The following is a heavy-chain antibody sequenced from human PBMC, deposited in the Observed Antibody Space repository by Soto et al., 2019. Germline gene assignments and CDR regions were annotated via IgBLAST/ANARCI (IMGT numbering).Heavy chain of an antibody. CDR3: ASLKMGGGGY. J-gene: IGHJ4*02. D-gene: IGHD3-16*01. V-gene: IGHV4-31*03. CDR1: GGSISSGGYY. CDR2: IYYSGST. Sequence: PSETLSLTCTVSGGSISSGGYYWSWICQHPGKGLEWIGYIYYSGSTYYNPSLKSRVTISVDTSKNQFSLKLSSVTAADTAVYYCASLKMGGGGYWGQGTLVTVSS.